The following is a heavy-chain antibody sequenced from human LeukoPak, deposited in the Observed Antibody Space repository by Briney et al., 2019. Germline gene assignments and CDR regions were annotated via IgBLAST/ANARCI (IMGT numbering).Heavy chain of an antibody. V-gene: IGHV3-74*01. Sequence: GGSLRLSCAASGFTFSTYWMHWVRQAPGKGLVWVSRISSDGSITGYADSVKGRFTISRDNAKNTLYLQMNSLRAEDTAVYYCAGYSYGTFDYWGQGTLVTVSS. CDR1: GFTFSTYW. J-gene: IGHJ4*02. CDR2: ISSDGSIT. D-gene: IGHD5-18*01. CDR3: AGYSYGTFDY.